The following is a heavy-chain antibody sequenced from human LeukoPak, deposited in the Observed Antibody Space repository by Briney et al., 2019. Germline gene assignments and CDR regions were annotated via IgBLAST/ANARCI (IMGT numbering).Heavy chain of an antibody. D-gene: IGHD6-25*01. CDR3: ARLRRLRSGWFAP. Sequence: SETLSLTCAVYGGSFSGYYWSWIRQPPGKGLEWIGEINHSGSTNYNPSLKSRVTISVDTSKNQFSLKLSSVTAADTAVYYCARLRRLRSGWFAPWGQGTLVTVSS. J-gene: IGHJ5*02. CDR1: GGSFSGYY. CDR2: INHSGST. V-gene: IGHV4-34*01.